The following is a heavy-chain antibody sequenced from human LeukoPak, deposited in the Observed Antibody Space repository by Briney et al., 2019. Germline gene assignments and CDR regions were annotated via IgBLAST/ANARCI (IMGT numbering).Heavy chain of an antibody. D-gene: IGHD6-19*01. J-gene: IGHJ6*02. V-gene: IGHV4-59*01. CDR1: GGSISSYY. CDR3: ARRLAVAGYDYYYYGMDV. CDR2: IYYSGST. Sequence: SETLSLTCTVSGGSISSYYWNWIRQPTGKGLEWIGYIYYSGSTNYNPSLKSRVTISVDTSKNQFSLKLSSVTAADTAVYYCARRLAVAGYDYYYYGMDVWGQGTTVTVSS.